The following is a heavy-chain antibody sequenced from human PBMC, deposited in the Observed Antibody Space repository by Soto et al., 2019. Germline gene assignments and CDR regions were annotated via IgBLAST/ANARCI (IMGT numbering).Heavy chain of an antibody. CDR1: GFTFSTYG. CDR3: ARGEGNRGSSCWYGPFDY. Sequence: QVQLVESGGGVVQPGRSLRLSCAASGFTFSTYGMHWVRQAPGKGLEWVAVISYDGTTKYYADSVKGRFTISRDKFKSTLYLQMNSLRAEDTAVYYCARGEGNRGSSCWYGPFDYWGQGTLVTVSS. V-gene: IGHV3-30*03. J-gene: IGHJ4*02. D-gene: IGHD6-19*01. CDR2: ISYDGTTK.